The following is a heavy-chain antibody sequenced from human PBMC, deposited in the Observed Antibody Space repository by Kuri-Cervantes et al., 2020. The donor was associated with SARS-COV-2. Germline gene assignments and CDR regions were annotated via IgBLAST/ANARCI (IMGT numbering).Heavy chain of an antibody. D-gene: IGHD4-17*01. V-gene: IGHV3-23*01. CDR1: GFTFSSYA. J-gene: IGHJ6*03. Sequence: LSLTCAASGFTFSSYAMSWVRQAPGKGLEWVSAISGSGGSTYYADSVKGRFTISRDNSKNTLYLQMNSLRAEDTAVYYCAKDPSTAYYYYYYMDVWGKGTTVTVSS. CDR2: ISGSGGST. CDR3: AKDPSTAYYYYYYMDV.